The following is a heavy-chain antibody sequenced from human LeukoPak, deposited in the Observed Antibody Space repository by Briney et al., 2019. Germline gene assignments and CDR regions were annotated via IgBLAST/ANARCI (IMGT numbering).Heavy chain of an antibody. J-gene: IGHJ5*02. CDR3: ARKWIVGATFGFDP. Sequence: GASVTVSCKASGYTFTSYGISWVRQAPGQGLEWRGWISAYNGNTNYAQKLQGRVTMTTDTSTSTAYMELRSLRSDDTAVYYCARKWIVGATFGFDPWGQGTLVTVSS. V-gene: IGHV1-18*01. D-gene: IGHD1-26*01. CDR1: GYTFTSYG. CDR2: ISAYNGNT.